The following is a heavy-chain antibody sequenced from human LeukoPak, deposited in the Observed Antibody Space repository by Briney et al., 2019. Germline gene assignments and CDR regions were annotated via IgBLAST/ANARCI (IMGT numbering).Heavy chain of an antibody. D-gene: IGHD3-10*01. Sequence: GESLKISCEASGYDFTDYWIAWVRQMPGKGLEWMAMIYPDDSDTKYGPSFQGQVTITADKSTYTTYLQWSSLKASDTGIYYCARPRHPSTTVIAMDVWGQGTTVTVSS. CDR2: IYPDDSDT. J-gene: IGHJ6*02. CDR3: ARPRHPSTTVIAMDV. CDR1: GYDFTDYW. V-gene: IGHV5-51*01.